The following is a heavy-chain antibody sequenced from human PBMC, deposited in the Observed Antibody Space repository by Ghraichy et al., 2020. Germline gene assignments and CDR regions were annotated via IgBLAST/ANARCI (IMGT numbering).Heavy chain of an antibody. V-gene: IGHV3-23*01. CDR2: ISASGEST. D-gene: IGHD3-22*01. J-gene: IGHJ3*02. Sequence: GGSLRLSCAASGFTFSSYAMSWVRQAPGKGLEWVSAISASGESTFYADSVKGRFTISRDNSKNTLYLQMNSLRAEDMAVYYCAKNMIIVVITRGAFDIWGQGTMVTVS. CDR3: AKNMIIVVITRGAFDI. CDR1: GFTFSSYA.